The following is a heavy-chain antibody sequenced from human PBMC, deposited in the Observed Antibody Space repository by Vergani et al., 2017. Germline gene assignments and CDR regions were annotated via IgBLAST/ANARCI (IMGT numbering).Heavy chain of an antibody. D-gene: IGHD2-21*01. V-gene: IGHV1-2*02. CDR3: ARLISDSRVKKHYMDV. CDR2: INPNSGGT. CDR1: GYTFTGYY. Sequence: QVQLVQSGAEVKKPGASVKVSCKASGYTFTGYYMHWVRQAPGQGLEWMGWINPNSGGTNYAQKFQGRVTMTRDTSISTAYMELSRLRSDDTAVYYCARLISDSRVKKHYMDVWGKGTTVTVSS. J-gene: IGHJ6*03.